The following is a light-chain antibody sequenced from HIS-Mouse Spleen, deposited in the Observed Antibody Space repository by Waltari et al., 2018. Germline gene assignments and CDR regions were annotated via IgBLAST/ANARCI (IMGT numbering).Light chain of an antibody. CDR3: QSADSSGTYWV. V-gene: IGLV3-25*03. Sequence: SYELTQPPSVSVSPGQTARITCSGDALPKQYAYWYQQKPGQAPVLGIYKDSERPSGIPEGFSGSSSGTTVTLTISGVQAEDEADYYCQSADSSGTYWVFGGGTKLTVL. J-gene: IGLJ3*02. CDR1: ALPKQY. CDR2: KDS.